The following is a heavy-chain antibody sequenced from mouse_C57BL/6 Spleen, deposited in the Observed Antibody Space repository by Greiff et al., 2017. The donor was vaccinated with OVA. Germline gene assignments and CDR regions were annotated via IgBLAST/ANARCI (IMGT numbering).Heavy chain of an antibody. CDR1: GYAFSSYW. CDR3: ARPPTAQATPFAY. V-gene: IGHV1-80*01. Sequence: QVQLKESGAELVKPGASVKISCKASGYAFSSYWMNWVKQRPGKGLEWIGQIYPGDGDTNYNGKFKGKATLTADKSSSTAYMQLSSLTSEDSAVYFCARPPTAQATPFAYWGQGTLVTVSA. D-gene: IGHD3-2*02. CDR2: IYPGDGDT. J-gene: IGHJ3*01.